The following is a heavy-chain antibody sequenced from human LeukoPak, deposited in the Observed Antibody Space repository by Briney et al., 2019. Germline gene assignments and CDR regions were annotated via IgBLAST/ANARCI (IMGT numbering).Heavy chain of an antibody. CDR1: GFNFIDYT. CDR3: ARLRNVGGNPHPFNV. D-gene: IGHD4-23*01. V-gene: IGHV3-21*01. CDR2: ITSTGRYT. J-gene: IGHJ3*01. Sequence: GGSLRPSRAASGFNFIDYTMNWVRQAPGKGLEWVSSITSTGRYTFYADSLMGRFTISRDNAKKSLYLQMNSLRAEDTAVYYCARLRNVGGNPHPFNVWGQGTTVTVSS.